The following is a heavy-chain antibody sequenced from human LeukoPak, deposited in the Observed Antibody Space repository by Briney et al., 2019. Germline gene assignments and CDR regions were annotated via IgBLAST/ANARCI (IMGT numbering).Heavy chain of an antibody. CDR3: ARPIAASATGRDAFDI. J-gene: IGHJ3*02. V-gene: IGHV4-34*01. Sequence: TSETLSLTCAVYGGSFSGYYWTWIRQPPGKGLEWIGEINHRGSASYNTSLKSRVTISVDTSKNQFSLKLTSVTAADTAVYYCARPIAASATGRDAFDIWGQGTMVTVSS. CDR2: INHRGSA. CDR1: GGSFSGYY. D-gene: IGHD6-13*01.